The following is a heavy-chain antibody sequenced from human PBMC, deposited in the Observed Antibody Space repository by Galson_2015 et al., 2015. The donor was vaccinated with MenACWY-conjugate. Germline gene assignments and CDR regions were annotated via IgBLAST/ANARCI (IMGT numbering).Heavy chain of an antibody. D-gene: IGHD2-15*01. CDR1: GFTFSSYA. Sequence: SLRLSCAASGFTFSSYAMSWVRQAPGKGLEWVSSFSGSGDSTYYADSVKGRFTISRDNSKNTLYLQMNSLRAEDTAVYYCAKRGYCSCGSCYGDFDDWGQGTLVTVSS. CDR3: AKRGYCSCGSCYGDFDD. CDR2: FSGSGDST. V-gene: IGHV3-23*01. J-gene: IGHJ4*02.